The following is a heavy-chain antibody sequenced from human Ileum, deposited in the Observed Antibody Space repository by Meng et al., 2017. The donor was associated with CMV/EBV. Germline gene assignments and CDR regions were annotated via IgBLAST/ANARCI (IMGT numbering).Heavy chain of an antibody. CDR1: GFTVSSNY. Sequence: GESLKISCAASGFTVSSNYMSWVRQAPGKGLEWVSVIYSGGITYYADSVKGRFTISRDNSKNTLYLQMNSLRAEDTAVYYCARDQTLRFYVTYGMDVWGQGNTVNGAS. V-gene: IGHV3-66*02. D-gene: IGHD3-16*01. CDR3: ARDQTLRFYVTYGMDV. CDR2: IYSGGIT. J-gene: IGHJ6*02.